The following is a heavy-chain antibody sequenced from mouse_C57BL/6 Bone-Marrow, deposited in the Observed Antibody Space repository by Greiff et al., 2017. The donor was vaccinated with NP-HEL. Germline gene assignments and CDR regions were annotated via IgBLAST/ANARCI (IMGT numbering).Heavy chain of an antibody. Sequence: EVKVVESGGGLVKPGGSLKLSCAASGFTFSSYAMSWVRQTPEKRLEWVATISDGGSYTYYPDNVKGRFTISRDNAKNNLYLQMSHLKSEDTAMYYCARDIGNYYAMDYWGQGTSVTVSS. J-gene: IGHJ4*01. CDR2: ISDGGSYT. V-gene: IGHV5-4*01. CDR1: GFTFSSYA. D-gene: IGHD2-14*01. CDR3: ARDIGNYYAMDY.